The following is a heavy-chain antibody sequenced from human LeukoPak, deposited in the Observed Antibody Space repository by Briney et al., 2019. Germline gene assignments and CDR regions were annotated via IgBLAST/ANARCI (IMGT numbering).Heavy chain of an antibody. CDR3: ARPDEQQLVRDAFDI. CDR2: ISSSSSYI. V-gene: IGHV3-21*01. CDR1: GFTFSSYS. Sequence: GGSLRLSCAASGFTFSSYSMNWVRQAPGKGLEWVSSISSSSSYIYYADSVKGQFTISRDNAKNSLYLQMNSLRAEDTAVYYCARPDEQQLVRDAFDIWGQGTMVTVSS. J-gene: IGHJ3*02. D-gene: IGHD6-13*01.